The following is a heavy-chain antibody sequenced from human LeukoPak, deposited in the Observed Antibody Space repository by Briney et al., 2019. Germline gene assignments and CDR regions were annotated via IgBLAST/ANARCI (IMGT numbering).Heavy chain of an antibody. CDR1: GFTFSSYG. CDR2: ISYDGSNK. J-gene: IGHJ3*02. V-gene: IGHV3-30*18. D-gene: IGHD4-17*01. Sequence: GGSLRLSCAASGFTFSSYGMHWVRQAPGKGLEWVAVISYDGSNKYYADSVKGRFTISRDNSKNTLYLQMNSLRAEDTAVYYCAKDSYDYGHAFDIWGQGTMVTVSS. CDR3: AKDSYDYGHAFDI.